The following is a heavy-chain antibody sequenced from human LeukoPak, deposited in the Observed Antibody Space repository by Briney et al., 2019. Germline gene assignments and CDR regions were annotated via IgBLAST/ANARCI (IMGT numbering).Heavy chain of an antibody. Sequence: SETLSLTCAVYGGSFSGYYWSWIRQPPGKGLEWIGEINHSGSTNYNPSLKSRVTISVDTSKNQFSLKLSSVTAADTAVYYCARGPRMTRTYDYYYGMDVWGQGTTVTVSS. CDR3: ARGPRMTRTYDYYYGMDV. V-gene: IGHV4-34*01. CDR1: GGSFSGYY. CDR2: INHSGST. J-gene: IGHJ6*02. D-gene: IGHD2-15*01.